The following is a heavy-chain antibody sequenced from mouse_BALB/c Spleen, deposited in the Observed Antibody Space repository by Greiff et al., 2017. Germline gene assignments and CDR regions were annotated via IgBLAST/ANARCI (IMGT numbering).Heavy chain of an antibody. D-gene: IGHD1-2*01. CDR2: FFPGDGDT. CDR3: SRNGANSILRLDY. J-gene: IGHJ2*01. V-gene: IGHV1-80*01. CDR1: GYSISSDW. Sequence: QVQLQQSGAELVRPGYSVTITCKASGYSISSDWMNRVMQRLGQGLVWCGQFFPGDGDTNYNGKFKGKATLTADKSSSSAYMQFSSLTSEDSAVYFRSRNGANSILRLDYWGQGTTLTVSS.